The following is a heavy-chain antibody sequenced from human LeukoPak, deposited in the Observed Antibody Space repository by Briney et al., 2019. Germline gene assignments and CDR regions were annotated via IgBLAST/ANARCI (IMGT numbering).Heavy chain of an antibody. D-gene: IGHD2-2*01. J-gene: IGHJ4*02. CDR1: GGSFSGYY. V-gene: IGHV4-34*01. CDR2: INHSGST. Sequence: RASETLSLTCAVYGGSFSGYYWSWIRQPPGKGLEWIGEINHSGSTNYNPSLKSRVTISVDTSKNQFSLKLSSVTAADTAVYYCARRDPSVGQDIVVVPAGHFDYWGQGTLVTVSS. CDR3: ARRDPSVGQDIVVVPAGHFDY.